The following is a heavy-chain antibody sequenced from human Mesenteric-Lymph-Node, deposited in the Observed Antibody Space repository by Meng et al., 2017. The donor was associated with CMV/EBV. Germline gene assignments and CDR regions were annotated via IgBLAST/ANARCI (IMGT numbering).Heavy chain of an antibody. CDR2: IRYDGSNK. V-gene: IGHV3-30*02. CDR1: GFTFSSYW. J-gene: IGHJ4*02. D-gene: IGHD6-19*01. Sequence: GESLKISCAASGFTFSSYWMSWVRQAPGKGLEWVAFIRYDGSNKYYADSVKGRFTISRDNSKNTLYLQMNSLRAEDTAVYYCAKDRWVKNIAVAGRGYFDYWGQGTLVTVSS. CDR3: AKDRWVKNIAVAGRGYFDY.